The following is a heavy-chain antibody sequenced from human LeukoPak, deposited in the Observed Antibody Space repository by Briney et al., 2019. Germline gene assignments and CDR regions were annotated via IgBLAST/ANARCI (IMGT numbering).Heavy chain of an antibody. Sequence: ASVKVSCKASGYTFTSYAMHWVRQAPGQRIEWMGWINASNGNRKYSQKFQGRVTITRDTSASTAYMELSSLRSEDTAVYYCARGQNTPMVRGVIFDYWGQGTLVTISS. J-gene: IGHJ4*02. V-gene: IGHV1-3*01. CDR2: INASNGNR. CDR1: GYTFTSYA. D-gene: IGHD3-10*01. CDR3: ARGQNTPMVRGVIFDY.